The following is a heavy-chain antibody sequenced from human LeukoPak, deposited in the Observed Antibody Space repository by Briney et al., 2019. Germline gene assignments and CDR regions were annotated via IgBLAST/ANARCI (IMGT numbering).Heavy chain of an antibody. CDR3: AKGSRPSRPYYFDF. CDR1: GFTFSNFA. CDR2: ITDTGGDT. D-gene: IGHD2-2*01. Sequence: GGSLRLSCAASGFTFSNFAMSWVRQTSGKGLEWVSAITDTGGDTWHADSVKGRFSIPRDNSKNMLFLQMNSLRAEDTAIYYCAKGSRPSRPYYFDFWGQGTLVTVSS. V-gene: IGHV3-23*01. J-gene: IGHJ4*02.